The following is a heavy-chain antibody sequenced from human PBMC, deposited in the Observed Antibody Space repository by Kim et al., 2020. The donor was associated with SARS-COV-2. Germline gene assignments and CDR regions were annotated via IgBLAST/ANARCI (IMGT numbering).Heavy chain of an antibody. Sequence: GGSLRLSCAASGFTFSSYAMSWVRQAPGKGLEWVSAISGSGGSTYYSDSVKGRFTISRDNSKNTLYLQMNSLRAEDTAVYYCAKGGGNWLRLDRRIAAALLYFDYWGQGTLVTVSS. D-gene: IGHD6-13*01. V-gene: IGHV3-23*01. CDR2: ISGSGGST. CDR1: GFTFSSYA. J-gene: IGHJ4*02. CDR3: AKGGGNWLRLDRRIAAALLYFDY.